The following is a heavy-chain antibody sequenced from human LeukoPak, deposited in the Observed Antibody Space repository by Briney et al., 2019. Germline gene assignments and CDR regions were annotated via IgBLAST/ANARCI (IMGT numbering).Heavy chain of an antibody. J-gene: IGHJ4*02. V-gene: IGHV3-48*03. D-gene: IGHD3-22*01. Sequence: PGGSLRLSCAASGLTFSSYPMNWVRQAPGKGLEWVAYISESGSDIYYADSVKGRFTISRDNAKNSIYLQVNSLRAEDTAVYYCARDSGHCDDNSCHHFDDWGQGTLVTVSS. CDR1: GLTFSSYP. CDR2: ISESGSDI. CDR3: ARDSGHCDDNSCHHFDD.